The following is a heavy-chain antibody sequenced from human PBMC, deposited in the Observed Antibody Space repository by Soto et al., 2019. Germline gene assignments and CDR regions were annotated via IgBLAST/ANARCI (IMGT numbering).Heavy chain of an antibody. Sequence: QVQLVQSGAELKKTGSSVKVSCRASGDTFSSYAGNWVRQAPGRGLEWMGRIITVLGTTDYAQNIKGRLTITAEKSTKAVYMELSSLRSEDTAVYYCARRRYCGYDCYHKHYYGMDVWGQGTTVTVAS. CDR3: ARRRYCGYDCYHKHYYGMDV. D-gene: IGHD2-21*01. CDR2: IITVLGTT. J-gene: IGHJ6*02. V-gene: IGHV1-69*08. CDR1: GDTFSSYA.